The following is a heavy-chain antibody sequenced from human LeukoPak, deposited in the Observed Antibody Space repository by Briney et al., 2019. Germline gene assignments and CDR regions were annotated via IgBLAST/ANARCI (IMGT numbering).Heavy chain of an antibody. V-gene: IGHV1-18*01. CDR2: ISAYNGNT. CDR1: GYTFTSYG. Sequence: GASVKVSCKASGYTFTSYGISWVRQAPGQGLEWMGWISAYNGNTNYAQKLQGRVTMTTDTSTSTAYMELRSLRSDDTAVYYCARVPPLGYSGYDSAYYYYGMDVWGQGTTVTVSS. CDR3: ARVPPLGYSGYDSAYYYYGMDV. J-gene: IGHJ6*02. D-gene: IGHD5-12*01.